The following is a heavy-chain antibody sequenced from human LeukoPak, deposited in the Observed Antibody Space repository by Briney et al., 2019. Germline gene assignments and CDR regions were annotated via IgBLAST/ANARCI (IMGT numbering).Heavy chain of an antibody. J-gene: IGHJ4*02. D-gene: IGHD3-9*01. CDR2: IYYSGST. CDR1: GGSISSYY. CDR3: ARRGDWFSFDY. V-gene: IGHV4-59*01. Sequence: PSETLSLTCTVSGGSISSYYWSWIRQPLGKGLEWIGYIYYSGSTNYNPSLKSRVTISVDTSKNQFSLKLSSVTAADTAVYYCARRGDWFSFDYWGQGTLVTVSS.